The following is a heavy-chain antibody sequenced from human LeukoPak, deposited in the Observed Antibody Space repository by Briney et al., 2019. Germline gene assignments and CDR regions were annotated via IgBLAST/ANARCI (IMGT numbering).Heavy chain of an antibody. J-gene: IGHJ5*02. V-gene: IGHV4-59*01. CDR2: IYYSGST. Sequence: SETLSLTCTVSGGSISSYYWSWIRQPPGKGLELIGYIYYSGSTDYNPSLKSRVTISVDTSKNQFSLKLTSVTAADTAVYYCARGTIAAAEGSHWFDPWGQGTLVTVSS. CDR1: GGSISSYY. D-gene: IGHD6-13*01. CDR3: ARGTIAAAEGSHWFDP.